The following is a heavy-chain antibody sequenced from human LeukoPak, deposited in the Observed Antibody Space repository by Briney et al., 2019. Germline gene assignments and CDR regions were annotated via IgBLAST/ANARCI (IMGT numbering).Heavy chain of an antibody. CDR2: IIPIFGTA. Sequence: SVKVSCKASGGTFSSYAISWVRQAPGQGLEWMGGIIPIFGTANYAQKFQGRVTITADESTSTTYMELSSLRSEDTAVYYCARDPRTMVRGVPAALRYWGQGTLVTVSS. CDR1: GGTFSSYA. J-gene: IGHJ4*02. CDR3: ARDPRTMVRGVPAALRY. D-gene: IGHD3-10*01. V-gene: IGHV1-69*13.